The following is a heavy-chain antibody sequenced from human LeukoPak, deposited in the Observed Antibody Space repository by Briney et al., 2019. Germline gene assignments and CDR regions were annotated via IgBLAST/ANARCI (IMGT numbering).Heavy chain of an antibody. CDR1: GFTFDDYG. D-gene: IGHD2-15*01. V-gene: IGHV3-20*04. J-gene: IGHJ3*02. CDR2: INWNGGST. CDR3: ARIRCSGGSCYLNAFDI. Sequence: GGSLRLSCAASGFTFDDYGMSWVRQAPGKGLEWVSGINWNGGSTGYADSVKGRFTISRDNAKNSLYLQMNSLRAEDTALYYCARIRCSGGSCYLNAFDIWGQGTMVTVSS.